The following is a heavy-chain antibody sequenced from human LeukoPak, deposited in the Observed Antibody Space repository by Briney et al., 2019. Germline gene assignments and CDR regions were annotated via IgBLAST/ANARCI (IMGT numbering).Heavy chain of an antibody. CDR2: INNDGSST. J-gene: IGHJ4*02. CDR1: GFTFNNYW. V-gene: IGHV3-74*01. D-gene: IGHD5-12*01. Sequence: GGSLRLSCAASGFTFNNYWIHWVRQAPGKGLVWVSRINNDGSSTSYADSVKGRFTISRDNSKNTLYLQMNSLRAEDTAVYYCAKEVSGYDYGIDYWGQGTLVTVSS. CDR3: AKEVSGYDYGIDY.